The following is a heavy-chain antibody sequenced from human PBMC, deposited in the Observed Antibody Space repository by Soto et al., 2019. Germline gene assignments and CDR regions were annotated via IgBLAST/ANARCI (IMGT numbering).Heavy chain of an antibody. CDR1: GGTFSSYT. CDR3: ASLSMGRGVSGIDY. CDR2: IIPILGIA. Sequence: QVQLVQSGAEVKKPGSSVKVSCKASGGTFSSYTISWVRQAPGQGLEWMGRIIPILGIANYAQKFQGRVTINADKSTSTAYMELSSLRSEDRAVYYCASLSMGRGVSGIDYWGQGTLVTVSS. V-gene: IGHV1-69*02. D-gene: IGHD3-10*01. J-gene: IGHJ4*02.